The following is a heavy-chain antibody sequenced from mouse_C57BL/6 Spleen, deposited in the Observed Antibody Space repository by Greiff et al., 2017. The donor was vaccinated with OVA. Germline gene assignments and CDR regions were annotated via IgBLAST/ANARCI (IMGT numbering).Heavy chain of an antibody. CDR2: LSSGGDYI. D-gene: IGHD2-4*01. CDR1: GFTFSSYA. V-gene: IGHV5-9-1*02. J-gene: IGHJ3*01. Sequence: EVKLMESGEGLVKPGGSLKLSCAASGFTFSSYAMSWVRQTPEKRLEWVAYLSSGGDYIYYADTVKGRFTLSRANARNTLYLQMSSLKSEDTAMYYCTRDRDVDYDGFAYWGQGTLVTVSA. CDR3: TRDRDVDYDGFAY.